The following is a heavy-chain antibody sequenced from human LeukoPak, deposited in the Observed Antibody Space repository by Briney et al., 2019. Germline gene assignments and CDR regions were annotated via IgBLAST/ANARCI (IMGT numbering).Heavy chain of an antibody. CDR1: GFIFDDYA. V-gene: IGHV3-9*01. CDR2: INWSSGII. CDR3: AKDLGSSGWAIDY. D-gene: IGHD6-19*01. J-gene: IGHJ4*02. Sequence: GGSLRLSCAASGFIFDDYAMHWVRQAPRKGLEWVSGINWSSGIIVYADSVKGRFTISRDNAKNSLYMQMNSLRTEDTALYYCAKDLGSSGWAIDYWGQGTLVTVSS.